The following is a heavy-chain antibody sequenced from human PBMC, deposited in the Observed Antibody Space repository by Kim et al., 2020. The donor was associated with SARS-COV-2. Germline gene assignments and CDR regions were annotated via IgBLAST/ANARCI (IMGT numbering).Heavy chain of an antibody. J-gene: IGHJ5*02. D-gene: IGHD3-10*01. CDR3: ARVDYYGSGSYYVYNWFDP. V-gene: IGHV1-3*01. CDR2: INAGNGNT. Sequence: ASVKVSCKASGYTFTSYAMHWVRQAPGQRLEWMGWINAGNGNTKYSQKFQGRVTITRDTSASTAYMELSSLRSEDTAVYYCARVDYYGSGSYYVYNWFDPWGQGTLVTVSS. CDR1: GYTFTSYA.